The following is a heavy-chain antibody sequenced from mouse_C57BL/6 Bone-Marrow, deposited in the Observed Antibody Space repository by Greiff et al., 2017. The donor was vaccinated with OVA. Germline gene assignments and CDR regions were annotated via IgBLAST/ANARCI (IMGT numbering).Heavy chain of an antibody. CDR1: GYAFTNYL. V-gene: IGHV1-54*01. J-gene: IGHJ2*01. Sequence: VQLQQSGAELVRPGTSVKVSCKASGYAFTNYLIEWVKQRPGQGLEWIGVINPGSGGTNYNEKFKGKATLTADKSSSTAYMQLSSLTSEDSAVYFCARERLLHFDYWGQGTTLTVSS. CDR2: INPGSGGT. CDR3: ARERLLHFDY. D-gene: IGHD1-1*01.